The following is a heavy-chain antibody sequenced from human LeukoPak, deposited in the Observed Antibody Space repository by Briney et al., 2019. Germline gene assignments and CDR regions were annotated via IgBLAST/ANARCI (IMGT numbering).Heavy chain of an antibody. Sequence: GGSLRVPREASGLKLSNYAMRLVGPAAGEGPEVVAILISSCVSYYAHPVQGRLTLSRDNSKNALYLQLTSLRAEDRPLHYCAQLSGSYPDDYWGQGTLVTVS. V-gene: IGHV3-23*01. CDR2: LISSCVS. J-gene: IGHJ4*02. CDR1: GLKLSNYA. D-gene: IGHD3-22*01. CDR3: AQLSGSYPDDY.